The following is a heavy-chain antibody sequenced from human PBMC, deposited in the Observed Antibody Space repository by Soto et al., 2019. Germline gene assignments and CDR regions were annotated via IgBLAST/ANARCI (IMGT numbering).Heavy chain of an antibody. V-gene: IGHV4-59*01. CDR1: GGSISSYY. D-gene: IGHD3-22*01. CDR2: IYYSGST. Sequence: PSETLSLTCTVSGGSISSYYWSWIRQPPGKGLEWIGYIYYSGSTNYNPSLKSRVTISVDTSKNQFSLKLSSVTAADTAVYYCAREVIVENYDSTKPWFDPWGQGTLVTSPQ. CDR3: AREVIVENYDSTKPWFDP. J-gene: IGHJ5*02.